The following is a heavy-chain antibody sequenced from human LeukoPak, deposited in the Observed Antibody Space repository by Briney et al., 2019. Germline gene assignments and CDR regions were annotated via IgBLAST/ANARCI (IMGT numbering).Heavy chain of an antibody. CDR1: GGSFSGYY. Sequence: SETLSLTCAVSGGSFSGYYWSWIRQPPGKGLEWIGEINHSGSTNYNPSLKSRVTISVDTSKNQFSLKLSSVTAADTAVYYCARVLSWSILTGYHDYYFDYWGQGTLVTVSS. V-gene: IGHV4-34*01. D-gene: IGHD3-9*01. J-gene: IGHJ4*02. CDR3: ARVLSWSILTGYHDYYFDY. CDR2: INHSGST.